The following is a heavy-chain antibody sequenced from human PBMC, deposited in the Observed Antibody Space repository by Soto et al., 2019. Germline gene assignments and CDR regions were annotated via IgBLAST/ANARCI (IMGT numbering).Heavy chain of an antibody. CDR2: IYYSGST. CDR1: GGSISSGGYY. Sequence: QVQLQESGPGLVKPSQTLSLTCTVSGGSISSGGYYWSWIRQHPGKGLEWIGYIYYSGSTYYNPSLKSRVTISVDTSKNQFSLKLSSVTAADTAVYYCARDRRSYYDSSGYYYVFDYWGQGTLVTVSS. J-gene: IGHJ4*02. D-gene: IGHD3-22*01. V-gene: IGHV4-31*03. CDR3: ARDRRSYYDSSGYYYVFDY.